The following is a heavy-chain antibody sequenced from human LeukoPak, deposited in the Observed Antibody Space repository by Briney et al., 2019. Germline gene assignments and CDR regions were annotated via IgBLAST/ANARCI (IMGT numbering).Heavy chain of an antibody. CDR1: GFSFSNYW. D-gene: IGHD3-9*01. V-gene: IGHV3-7*01. CDR3: ARMYYDILTGTTQAFDY. J-gene: IGHJ4*02. CDR2: INEDGSQK. Sequence: GGSLRLSCSVSGFSFSNYWMSWVRQAPGKGLEWVASINEDGSQKQYVDSVKGRFTISRDNAKNSLYLQMNSLRAEDTAVYYCARMYYDILTGTTQAFDYWGQGTLVTVSS.